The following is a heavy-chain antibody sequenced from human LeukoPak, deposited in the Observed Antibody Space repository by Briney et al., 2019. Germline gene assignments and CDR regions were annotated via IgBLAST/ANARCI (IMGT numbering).Heavy chain of an antibody. V-gene: IGHV1-8*01. CDR2: MNPNSGNT. J-gene: IGHJ3*02. D-gene: IGHD6-13*01. CDR1: GYTFTSYD. Sequence: RASVKVSCKASGYTFTSYDINWVRQATGQGLEWMGWMNPNSGNTGYAQKFQGRVTMTRNTSISTAYMELSSLRSEDTAVYYCARDPIAAVPRAFDIWGQGTMVTVSS. CDR3: ARDPIAAVPRAFDI.